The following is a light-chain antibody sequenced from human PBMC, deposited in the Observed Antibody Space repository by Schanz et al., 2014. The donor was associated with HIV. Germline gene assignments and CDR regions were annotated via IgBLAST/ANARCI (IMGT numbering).Light chain of an antibody. CDR2: EVS. CDR3: CSYVGSTTSFVV. V-gene: IGLV2-23*02. CDR1: SSDVGSYNL. J-gene: IGLJ2*01. Sequence: QSALTQPASVSGSPGQSITISCTGTSSDVGSYNLVSWYQQHPGKAPKLMIYEVSKRPPGVSNRFSGSKSGNTASLTISGLQSEDEADYYCCSYVGSTTSFVVFGGGTKLTVL.